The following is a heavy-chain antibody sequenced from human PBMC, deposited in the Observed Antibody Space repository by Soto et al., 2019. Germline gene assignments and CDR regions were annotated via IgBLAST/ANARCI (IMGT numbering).Heavy chain of an antibody. V-gene: IGHV4-39*01. CDR1: GGSISSSSYY. CDR2: IYYSGST. D-gene: IGHD6-13*01. Sequence: PSETLSLTCTVSGGSISSSSYYWGWIRQPPGKGLEWIGSIYYSGSTYYNPSLKSRVTISVDTSKNQFSLKLSSVTAADTAVYYCARLDIAAAGTFDYCGQGPLVTVYS. CDR3: ARLDIAAAGTFDY. J-gene: IGHJ4*02.